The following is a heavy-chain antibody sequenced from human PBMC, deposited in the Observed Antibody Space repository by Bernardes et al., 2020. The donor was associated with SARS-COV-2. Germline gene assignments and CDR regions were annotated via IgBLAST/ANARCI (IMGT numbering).Heavy chain of an antibody. CDR1: GFTFSSYW. V-gene: IGHV3-74*01. CDR2: IDTHGSVT. CDR3: ARGRDCGGSRCNGYDYYGMDV. D-gene: IGHD2-21*01. J-gene: IGHJ6*02. Sequence: GGSLRLSCVVSGFTFSSYWMHWVRQAPGKGLVWVSRIDTHGSVTTYADFVKGRSTISRDNGKNTVYLQLNNLRVEDTAVYYCARGRDCGGSRCNGYDYYGMDVWGQGTTVTVSS.